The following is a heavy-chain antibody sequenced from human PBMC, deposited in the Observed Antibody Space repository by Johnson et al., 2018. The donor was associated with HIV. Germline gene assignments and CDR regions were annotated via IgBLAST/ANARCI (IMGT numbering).Heavy chain of an antibody. J-gene: IGHJ3*02. Sequence: VQLVESGGGLVKPGGSLRLSCAASGFTFSVYWMSWVRQAPGKGLEWVANIKQDGSEKYYVDSVKGRFTISRDNAKNSLYLQMNSLRAEDTAVYYCATFGGGSFHAFDIWGQGTM. D-gene: IGHD1-26*01. CDR1: GFTFSVYW. V-gene: IGHV3-7*05. CDR2: IKQDGSEK. CDR3: ATFGGGSFHAFDI.